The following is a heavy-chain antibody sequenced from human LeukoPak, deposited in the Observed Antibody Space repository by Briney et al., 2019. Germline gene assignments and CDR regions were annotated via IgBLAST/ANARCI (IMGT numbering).Heavy chain of an antibody. CDR2: INNVASHI. D-gene: IGHD1-14*01. J-gene: IGHJ4*02. Sequence: KPGGSLRLSCAASGFTFSSSAMNWVRQAPGKGLEWVSSINNVASHIYYADSVKGRFTISRDNAKNSLYLQMNSLRAEDTAVYYCAREQDHTADYWGQGTLVTVSS. CDR3: AREQDHTADY. CDR1: GFTFSSSA. V-gene: IGHV3-21*01.